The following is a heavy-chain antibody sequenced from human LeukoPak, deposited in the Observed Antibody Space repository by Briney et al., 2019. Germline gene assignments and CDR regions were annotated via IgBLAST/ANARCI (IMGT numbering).Heavy chain of an antibody. CDR3: AKLQRDVDTATEGY. CDR2: ISGGGGRT. V-gene: IGHV3-23*01. CDR1: GFTFSSSA. D-gene: IGHD5-18*01. J-gene: IGHJ4*02. Sequence: GGSLRLSCAASGFTFSSSAMSWVRQAPGKGLEWVSTISGGGGRTYYADSVKGRFTISRNISKNTLYLQVNSLRAEDTAVYYYAKLQRDVDTATEGYWGQGTLVTVSS.